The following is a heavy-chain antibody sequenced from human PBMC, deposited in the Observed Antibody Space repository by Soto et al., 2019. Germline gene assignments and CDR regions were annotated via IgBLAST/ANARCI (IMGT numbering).Heavy chain of an antibody. D-gene: IGHD4-17*01. J-gene: IGHJ3*01. CDR1: GFTFSTYG. CDR3: AKGSTTVTTADAFDV. Sequence: QLVESGGGVVQPGRSLRLSCAASGFTFSTYGMHWVRQAPGQGLEWVAVISYDGDNKHYTDSVKGRFTISRDNSKNTFYLQMNSLRAEDTAVYYCAKGSTTVTTADAFDVWGQGTMVTVSS. CDR2: ISYDGDNK. V-gene: IGHV3-30*18.